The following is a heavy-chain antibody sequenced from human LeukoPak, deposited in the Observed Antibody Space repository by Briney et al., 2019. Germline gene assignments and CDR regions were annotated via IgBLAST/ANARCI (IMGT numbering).Heavy chain of an antibody. D-gene: IGHD2-2*01. J-gene: IGHJ4*02. Sequence: SQTLSLTCTVSGGSISSGDYYWSWIRQPPGKGLEWIGYIYYSGSTYYNPSLKSRVTISVDTSKNQFSLKLSSVTAADTAVNYCARVYCSSTSCRFDYWGQGTLVTVSS. CDR2: IYYSGST. CDR1: GGSISSGDYY. V-gene: IGHV4-30-4*08. CDR3: ARVYCSSTSCRFDY.